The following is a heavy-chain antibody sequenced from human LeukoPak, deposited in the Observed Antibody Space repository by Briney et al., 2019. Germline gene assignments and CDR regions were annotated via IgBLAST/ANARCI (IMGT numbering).Heavy chain of an antibody. D-gene: IGHD3-10*01. Sequence: GGSLRLSSAASGFTSSSYWMHWVRQAPGKGLVWVSRINSDGSNTNYADSVKGRSTISRDNAKNTVYLQMNSLRAEDTAVYYCARGRGPYGWFDPWGQGTLVTVSS. CDR3: ARGRGPYGWFDP. J-gene: IGHJ5*02. CDR2: INSDGSNT. V-gene: IGHV3-74*01. CDR1: GFTSSSYW.